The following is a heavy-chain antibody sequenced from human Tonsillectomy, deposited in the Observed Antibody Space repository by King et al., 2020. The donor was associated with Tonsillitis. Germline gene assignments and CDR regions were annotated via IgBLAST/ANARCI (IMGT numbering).Heavy chain of an antibody. D-gene: IGHD6-19*01. CDR2: MNPASGNA. CDR1: GYTFTNYD. CDR3: ARTAGTDY. V-gene: IGHV1-8*02. Sequence: QVQLVESGAEVKKPGASVKVSCKASGYTFTNYDINWVRQATGQGLEWMGWMNPASGNAGYAQKFHDRVTMTRNTSISTAYMELNSLRSEDTAVYYCARTAGTDYWGQGTLVIVSS. J-gene: IGHJ4*02.